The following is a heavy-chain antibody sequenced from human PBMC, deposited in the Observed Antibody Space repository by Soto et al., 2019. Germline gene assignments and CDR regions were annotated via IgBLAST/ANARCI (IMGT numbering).Heavy chain of an antibody. CDR3: ASRPRHYGMDV. V-gene: IGHV1-69*02. CDR1: GGTFSSYT. CDR2: IIPILGIA. Sequence: QVQLVQSGAEVKKPGSSVKVSCKASGGTFSSYTISWVRQAPGQGLEWMGRIIPILGIANYAQKFQGRVTITADKSTSTAYMELSSLRSEDTAVYYCASRPRHYGMDVWGQGTTVTVSS. J-gene: IGHJ6*02.